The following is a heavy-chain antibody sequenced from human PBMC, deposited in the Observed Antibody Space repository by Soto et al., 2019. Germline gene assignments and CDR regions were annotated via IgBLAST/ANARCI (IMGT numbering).Heavy chain of an antibody. D-gene: IGHD3-3*01. V-gene: IGHV3-74*01. CDR1: GFTFSSYW. J-gene: IGHJ6*02. CDR2: INSDGSST. Sequence: PGGSLRLSCAASGFTFSSYWMHWVRQAPGKGLVWVSRINSDGSSTSYADSVKGRFTISRDNAKNTLYLQMNSLRAEDTAVYYCARDWSSITIFGVVSSNMDVWGQGTTVTVSS. CDR3: ARDWSSITIFGVVSSNMDV.